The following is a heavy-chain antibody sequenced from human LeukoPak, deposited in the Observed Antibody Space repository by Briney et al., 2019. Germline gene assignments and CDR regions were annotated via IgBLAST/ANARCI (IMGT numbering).Heavy chain of an antibody. CDR3: ARDSPYSSGWYRSYYYYYGMDV. V-gene: IGHV3-21*01. CDR1: GFTFSSYS. Sequence: PGGSLRLSCAASGFTFSSYSMNWVRQAPGKGLEWVSSISSSSSYIYYADSVKGRFTISRDNAKNSLYLQMNSLRAEDTAVYYCARDSPYSSGWYRSYYYYYGMDVWGQGTTVTVSS. CDR2: ISSSSSYI. J-gene: IGHJ6*02. D-gene: IGHD6-19*01.